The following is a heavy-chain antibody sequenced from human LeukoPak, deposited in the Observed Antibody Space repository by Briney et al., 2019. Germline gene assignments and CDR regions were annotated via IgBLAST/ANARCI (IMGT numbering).Heavy chain of an antibody. V-gene: IGHV4-34*01. D-gene: IGHD3-22*01. Sequence: KSSETLSLTCAVYGGSFSGYYWSWIRQPPGKGLEWIGEINHSGSTNYNPSLKSRVTISVDTSKNQFSLRLNSVTAADTAVYFCARDRSYYSDSGTAYWGQGILVTVSS. CDR3: ARDRSYYSDSGTAY. CDR2: INHSGST. J-gene: IGHJ4*02. CDR1: GGSFSGYY.